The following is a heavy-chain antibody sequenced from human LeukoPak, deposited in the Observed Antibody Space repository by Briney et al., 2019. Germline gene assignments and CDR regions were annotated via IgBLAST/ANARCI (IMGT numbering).Heavy chain of an antibody. Sequence: GASVKVSCKASGGTFSSYAISWVRQAPGQGLEWIGRIIPIFGTANYAQKFQGRVTITTDESTSTAYMELSSLRSEDTAVYYCASRQLDSYYYYYMDVWGKGTTVTVSS. CDR2: IIPIFGTA. CDR3: ASRQLDSYYYYYMDV. J-gene: IGHJ6*03. V-gene: IGHV1-69*05. D-gene: IGHD6-6*01. CDR1: GGTFSSYA.